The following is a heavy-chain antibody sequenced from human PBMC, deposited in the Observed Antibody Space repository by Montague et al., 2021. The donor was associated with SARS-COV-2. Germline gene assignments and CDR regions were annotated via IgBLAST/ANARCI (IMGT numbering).Heavy chain of an antibody. CDR3: AKDGNNWS. Sequence: YLRLSCAASGFPFDDYAMHWIRQAPGKGLEWVSGITWNGGEKGYADSVKGRFTISRDNGKNSLYLQMNSLRGEDTALYYCAKDGNNWSWGQGTQVTVSS. CDR2: ITWNGGEK. J-gene: IGHJ5*02. CDR1: GFPFDDYA. V-gene: IGHV3-9*01. D-gene: IGHD1-1*01.